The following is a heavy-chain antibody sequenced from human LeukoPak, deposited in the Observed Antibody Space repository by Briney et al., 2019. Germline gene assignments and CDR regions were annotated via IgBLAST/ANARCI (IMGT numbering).Heavy chain of an antibody. Sequence: GASVKVSCKASGYSFTGYYIHWVRQAPGLGLEWMGWINPKSGATKFAQRFQGRVTMTTDTSTSTAYMELRSLRSDDTAVYYCARDRPFIAAAGTGGGYWGQGTLVTVSS. CDR1: GYSFTGYY. CDR2: INPKSGAT. D-gene: IGHD6-13*01. V-gene: IGHV1-2*02. CDR3: ARDRPFIAAAGTGGGY. J-gene: IGHJ4*02.